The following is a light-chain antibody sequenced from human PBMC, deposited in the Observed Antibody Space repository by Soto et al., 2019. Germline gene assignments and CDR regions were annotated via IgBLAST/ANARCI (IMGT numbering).Light chain of an antibody. V-gene: IGKV1-8*01. CDR2: AAS. Sequence: AIRMTQSPSSLSASTGERVTMTCRASQGISSYLAWYQQKPGKAPKLLIYAASTLQSGVPSRFSGSGSGTDFTLTISCLQSEDFATYYCQQYYSYPLTFGQGTKVDIK. J-gene: IGKJ2*01. CDR1: QGISSY. CDR3: QQYYSYPLT.